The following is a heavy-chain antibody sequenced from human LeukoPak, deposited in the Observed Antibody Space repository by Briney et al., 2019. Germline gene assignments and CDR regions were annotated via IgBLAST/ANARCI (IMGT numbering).Heavy chain of an antibody. CDR1: GGSISSGGYS. CDR2: IYHSGST. CDR3: ARVSMVRGAPDYYFDY. D-gene: IGHD3-10*01. V-gene: IGHV4-30-2*01. J-gene: IGHJ4*02. Sequence: SQTLSLTCAVSGGSISSGGYSWSCIRQPPGKGLECIGYIYHSGSTYYNPSLKSRVTISVDRSKNQFSLRLSSVTAADTAVYYCARVSMVRGAPDYYFDYWGQGTLVTVSS.